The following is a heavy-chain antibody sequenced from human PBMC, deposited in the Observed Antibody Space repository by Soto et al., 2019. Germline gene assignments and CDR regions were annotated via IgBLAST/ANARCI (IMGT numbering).Heavy chain of an antibody. V-gene: IGHV3-9*01. J-gene: IGHJ4*02. CDR3: AKDVSPGITMVRGTRGGFDY. CDR2: ISWNSGSI. Sequence: EVQLVESGGGLVQPGRSLRLSCAASGFTFDDYAMHWVRQAPGKGLEWVSGISWNSGSIGYADSVKGRFTISRDNAKNSLYLQMNSLRAEDTDLYYCAKDVSPGITMVRGTRGGFDYWGQGTLVTVSS. D-gene: IGHD3-10*01. CDR1: GFTFDDYA.